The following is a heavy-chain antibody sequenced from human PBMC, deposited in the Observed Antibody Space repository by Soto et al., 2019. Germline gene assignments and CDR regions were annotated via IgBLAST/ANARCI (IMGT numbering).Heavy chain of an antibody. D-gene: IGHD4-4*01. CDR1: GFTFSNAW. CDR2: IKSKTDGGTT. Sequence: EVQLVESGGGLVKPGGSLRLSCAASGFTFSNAWMNWVRQAPGKGLEWVGRIKSKTDGGTTDYAAPVKGRFTISRDDSKNTLYLQMNRLKTEDTAVYYCTTNHDYRIYYYYYGMDVWGQGTTVTVSS. J-gene: IGHJ6*02. CDR3: TTNHDYRIYYYYYGMDV. V-gene: IGHV3-15*07.